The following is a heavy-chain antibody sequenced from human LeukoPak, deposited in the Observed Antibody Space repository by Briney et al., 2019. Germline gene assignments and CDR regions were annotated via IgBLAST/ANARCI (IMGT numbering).Heavy chain of an antibody. J-gene: IGHJ4*02. V-gene: IGHV3-9*01. Sequence: GRSLRLSCAASGFTFDDYAMPWVRQAPGKGLEWVSGISWNSGGIGYADSVKGRFTISRDNAKNSLYLQMNSLRAEDTALYYCAKDRYYDSSGYPSFDYWGQGTLVTVSS. D-gene: IGHD3-22*01. CDR3: AKDRYYDSSGYPSFDY. CDR1: GFTFDDYA. CDR2: ISWNSGGI.